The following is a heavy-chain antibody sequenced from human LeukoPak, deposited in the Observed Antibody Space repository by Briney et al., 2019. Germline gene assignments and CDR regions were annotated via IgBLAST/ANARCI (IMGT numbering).Heavy chain of an antibody. D-gene: IGHD3-22*01. Sequence: GGSLRLSCVASGFAFRNNAMNWVRQAPGKGLEWVSLISDSGGSTNYADSVKGRFTISRDNSKNTLYLQMNTLRAEDTAIYYCASSYGSSAYYPFDYWGQGTLVTVFS. J-gene: IGHJ4*02. V-gene: IGHV3-23*01. CDR2: ISDSGGST. CDR3: ASSYGSSAYYPFDY. CDR1: GFAFRNNA.